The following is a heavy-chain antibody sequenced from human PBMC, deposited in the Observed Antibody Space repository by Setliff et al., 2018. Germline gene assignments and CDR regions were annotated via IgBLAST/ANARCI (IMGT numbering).Heavy chain of an antibody. CDR3: AREPFTRVTSIVVVPAAAPY. J-gene: IGHJ4*02. V-gene: IGHV1-18*01. D-gene: IGHD2-2*01. Sequence: GASVKVSCKASGGTFSSYAISWVRQAPGQGLEWMGWISAYNGNTNYAQKLQGRVTITADKSTSTAYMELSSLRSEDTAVYYCAREPFTRVTSIVVVPAAAPYWGQGTLVTVSS. CDR1: GGTFSSYA. CDR2: ISAYNGNT.